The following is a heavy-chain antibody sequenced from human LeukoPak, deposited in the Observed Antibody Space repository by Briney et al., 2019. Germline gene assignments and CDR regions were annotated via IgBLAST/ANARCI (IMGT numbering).Heavy chain of an antibody. J-gene: IGHJ4*02. CDR3: AGSDYYDSSGYYHPIDY. Sequence: KSSETLSLTCTVSGGSISTYYWSWIRQPAGKGLEWIGRIYTSGSTNYNPSLKSRVTMSVDTSKNQFSLKLSSVTAADTAVYYCAGSDYYDSSGYYHPIDYWGQGTLVTVSS. CDR2: IYTSGST. V-gene: IGHV4-4*07. D-gene: IGHD3-22*01. CDR1: GGSISTYY.